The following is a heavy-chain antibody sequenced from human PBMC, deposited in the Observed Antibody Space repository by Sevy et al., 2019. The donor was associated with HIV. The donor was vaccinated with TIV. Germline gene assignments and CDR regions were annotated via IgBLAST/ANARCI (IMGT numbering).Heavy chain of an antibody. CDR3: VRNYYDSSGYYLDY. V-gene: IGHV3-30-3*01. CDR1: GFTFSSYA. D-gene: IGHD3-22*01. CDR2: ISYDGSNK. Sequence: GGSLRLSCAASGFTFSSYAMHWVRQAPGKGLEWVAVISYDGSNKYYADSVKGRFTISRDNSKNTLYLQMNSLRAEDTAVYYCVRNYYDSSGYYLDYWGQGTLVTVSS. J-gene: IGHJ4*02.